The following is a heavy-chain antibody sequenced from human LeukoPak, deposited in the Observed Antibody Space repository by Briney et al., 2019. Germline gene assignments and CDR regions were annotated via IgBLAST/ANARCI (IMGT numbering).Heavy chain of an antibody. V-gene: IGHV3-30*02. CDR2: IRYDESKE. CDR1: GFTFSTYG. J-gene: IGHJ4*02. Sequence: GGSLRLSCAASGFTFSTYGMHWVRQSPGKGLEWVAFIRYDESKEFYADSLKGRFTVSRDNSQNTLFLQINSLRTEDTAVYYCATLAAAGTNYWGQGTLVTVSS. CDR3: ATLAAAGTNY. D-gene: IGHD6-13*01.